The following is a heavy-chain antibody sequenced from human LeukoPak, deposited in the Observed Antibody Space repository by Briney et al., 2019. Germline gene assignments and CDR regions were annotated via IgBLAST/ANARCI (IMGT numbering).Heavy chain of an antibody. CDR2: ISGSGGST. J-gene: IGHJ1*01. CDR3: AHHRGSLDSDTEYFQH. D-gene: IGHD3-22*01. CDR1: GFTFASYA. V-gene: IGHV3-23*01. Sequence: GGSLRLSCAASGFTFASYAMSWVRQAPGKGLEWVSAISGSGGSTYYADSVKGRFTISRDNSKSTLYLQMNSLSAEDMAVYYCAHHRGSLDSDTEYFQHWGQRTLVTVSS.